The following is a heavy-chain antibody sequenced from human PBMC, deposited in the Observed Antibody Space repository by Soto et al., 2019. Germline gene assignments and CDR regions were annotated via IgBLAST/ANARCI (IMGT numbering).Heavy chain of an antibody. V-gene: IGHV4-30-4*01. CDR3: ARGDTAMVGNWFDP. Sequence: PSETLSLTCSVSGGSIISGDYYWSWIRQPPGKGLEWIGYIYYSGSTYYNPSLKSRVTISVDTSKNQFSLKLSSVTAADTAVYYCARGDTAMVGNWFDPWGQGTLVTVSS. J-gene: IGHJ5*02. CDR1: GGSIISGDYY. D-gene: IGHD5-18*01. CDR2: IYYSGST.